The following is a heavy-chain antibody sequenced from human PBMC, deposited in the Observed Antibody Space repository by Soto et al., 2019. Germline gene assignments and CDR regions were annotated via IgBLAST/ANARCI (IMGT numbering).Heavy chain of an antibody. V-gene: IGHV5-51*01. Sequence: GETLKISCQGSRYSFASYWIGWVRQMPGQDMEWLGIIYPGDSDTRYSPSFQGQVTISADKSLRTAYLQWTSLKASDTALYYCARTRSSTLGFYYNGMAGWGQAITLTVS. D-gene: IGHD6-6*01. CDR1: RYSFASYW. CDR3: ARTRSSTLGFYYNGMAG. CDR2: IYPGDSDT. J-gene: IGHJ6*02.